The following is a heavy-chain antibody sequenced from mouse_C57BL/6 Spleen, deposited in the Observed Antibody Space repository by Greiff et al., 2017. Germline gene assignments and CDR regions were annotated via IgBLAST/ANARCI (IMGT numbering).Heavy chain of an antibody. CDR1: GYSITSGYY. CDR3: ASGDS. D-gene: IGHD2-13*01. Sequence: EVQLQESGPGLVKPSQSLSLTCSVTGYSITSGYYWNWIRQFPGNKLEWMGYISYDGSNNYNPSLKNRISITRDTSKNQFFLKLNAVTTEDTATYYCASGDSWGQGTLVTVSA. J-gene: IGHJ3*01. CDR2: ISYDGSN. V-gene: IGHV3-6*01.